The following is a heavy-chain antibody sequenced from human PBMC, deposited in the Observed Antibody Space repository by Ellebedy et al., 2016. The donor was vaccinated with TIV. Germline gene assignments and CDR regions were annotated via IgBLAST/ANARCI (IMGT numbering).Heavy chain of an antibody. CDR2: ISSIGTTI. V-gene: IGHV3-11*04. CDR3: VRDYSGYDTFDY. Sequence: PGGSLRLSCEASGFTFREYYMSWIRQAPGKGLEWVSYISSIGTTIYYADSVKGRFTISRDNAKNSLYLQMNSLRAEDTDVYYCVRDYSGYDTFDYWGQGTLVTVSS. D-gene: IGHD5-12*01. J-gene: IGHJ4*02. CDR1: GFTFREYY.